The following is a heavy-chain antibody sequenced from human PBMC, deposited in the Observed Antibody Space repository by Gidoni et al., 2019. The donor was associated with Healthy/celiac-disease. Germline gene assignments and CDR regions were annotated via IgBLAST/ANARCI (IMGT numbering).Heavy chain of an antibody. CDR1: GFTFTSCS. Sequence: QMQLVQSGPEVKKPGTSVKVSCKASGFTFTSCSMQWVRQARGQRLEWIGWIVVGSGNTNYAQKFQERVTITRDMSTRTAYMELSSLRSEDTAVYYCAAMPDYDILTGYYYFDYWGQGTLVTVSS. V-gene: IGHV1-58*02. J-gene: IGHJ4*02. CDR3: AAMPDYDILTGYYYFDY. D-gene: IGHD3-9*01. CDR2: IVVGSGNT.